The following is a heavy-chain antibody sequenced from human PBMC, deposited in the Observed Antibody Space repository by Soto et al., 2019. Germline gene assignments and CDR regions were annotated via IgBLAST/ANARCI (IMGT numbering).Heavy chain of an antibody. CDR1: GGSISSSSYC. D-gene: IGHD2-21*02. V-gene: IGHV4-39*01. CDR3: ARRVVTATRQPYYFDY. CDR2: IYYSGST. J-gene: IGHJ4*02. Sequence: SETLSLTCTVSGGSISSSSYCWGWSRQPPGKGLEWIGSIYYSGSTYYNPSLKSRVTISVDTSKNQFSLKLSSVTAADTAVYYCARRVVTATRQPYYFDYWGQGTLVTVSS.